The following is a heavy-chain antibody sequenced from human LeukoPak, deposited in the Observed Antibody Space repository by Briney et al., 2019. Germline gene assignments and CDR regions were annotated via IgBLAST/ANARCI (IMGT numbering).Heavy chain of an antibody. Sequence: GASVKVSCKASGYTFTSYHMHWVRQAPGQGLEWMGIINPSGGTTNYAQKFQGRVTMTRDMSTSTVYMELSSLRSEDTAVYYCAREYSIDYYDSSGYHFDYWGQGTLVTVSS. CDR2: INPSGGTT. V-gene: IGHV1-46*01. J-gene: IGHJ4*02. CDR1: GYTFTSYH. CDR3: AREYSIDYYDSSGYHFDY. D-gene: IGHD3-22*01.